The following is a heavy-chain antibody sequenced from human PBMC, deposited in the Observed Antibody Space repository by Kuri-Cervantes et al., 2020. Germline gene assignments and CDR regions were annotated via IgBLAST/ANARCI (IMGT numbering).Heavy chain of an antibody. CDR1: GYSISSGYY. Sequence: SETLSLTCAVSGYSISSGYYWGWIRQPPGKGLEWIGSIYHSGSTYYNPSLKSRVTISVDTSKNQFSLKLSSVTAADTAVYYCARAYYDSSGYHAFDIWGQGTMVTVSS. D-gene: IGHD3-22*01. J-gene: IGHJ3*02. CDR2: IYHSGST. CDR3: ARAYYDSSGYHAFDI. V-gene: IGHV4-38-2*01.